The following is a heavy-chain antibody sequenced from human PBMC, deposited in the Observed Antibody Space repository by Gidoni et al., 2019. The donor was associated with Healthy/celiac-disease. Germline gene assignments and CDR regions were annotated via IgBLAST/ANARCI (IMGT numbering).Heavy chain of an antibody. CDR3: AKDHYYDSSGYYDSYYYGMDV. J-gene: IGHJ6*02. Sequence: GSIGYADSVKGRFTISRDNAKNSLYLQMNSLRAEDTALYYCAKDHYYDSSGYYDSYYYGMDVWGQGTTVTVS. V-gene: IGHV3-9*01. CDR2: GSI. D-gene: IGHD3-22*01.